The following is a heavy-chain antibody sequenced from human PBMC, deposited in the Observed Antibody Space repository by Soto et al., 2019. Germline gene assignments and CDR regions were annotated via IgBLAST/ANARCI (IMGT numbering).Heavy chain of an antibody. CDR2: IIPIFGTA. CDR1: GGTFSSYA. J-gene: IGHJ6*02. D-gene: IGHD3-22*01. Sequence: SVKVSCKASGGTFSSYAISWVRQAPGQGLEWMGGIIPIFGTASYAQKFQGRVTITADESTSTACMELSSLRSEDTAVYYCASPYYYDSSDYYGMDVWGQGTTVTVSS. CDR3: ASPYYYDSSDYYGMDV. V-gene: IGHV1-69*13.